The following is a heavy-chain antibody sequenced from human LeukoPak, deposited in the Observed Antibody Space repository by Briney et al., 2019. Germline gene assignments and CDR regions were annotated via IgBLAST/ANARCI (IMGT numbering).Heavy chain of an antibody. CDR3: AREGAYCGGDCQLIDY. V-gene: IGHV4-39*07. D-gene: IGHD2-21*02. CDR1: GGSISSSSYY. Sequence: PSETLSLTCTVSGGSISSSSYYWGWIRQPPGKGLEWIGSIYYSGSTYYNPSLKSRVTISVDTSKNQFSLKLSSVTAADTAVYYCAREGAYCGGDCQLIDYWGQGTLVTVSS. CDR2: IYYSGST. J-gene: IGHJ4*02.